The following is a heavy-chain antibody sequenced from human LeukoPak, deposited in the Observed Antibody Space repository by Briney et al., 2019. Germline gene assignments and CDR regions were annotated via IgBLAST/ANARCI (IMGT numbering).Heavy chain of an antibody. CDR3: VKDSPVVDDAFDI. CDR2: ISSNGDIT. CDR1: GFTFSRSA. D-gene: IGHD2-21*01. Sequence: GGSLRLSCSAPGFTFSRSAMHWVRQAPGQGLEYVSTISSNGDITYYADSVKGRFTISRDNSKNTLYLQMSSLRPEDTAVYYCVKDSPVVDDAFDIWGQGTMVTVSS. J-gene: IGHJ3*02. V-gene: IGHV3-64D*09.